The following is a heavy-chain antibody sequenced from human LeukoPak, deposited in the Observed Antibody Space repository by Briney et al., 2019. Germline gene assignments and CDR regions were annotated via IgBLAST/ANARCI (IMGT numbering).Heavy chain of an antibody. Sequence: ASVKVSCKASGYTFTGYYMNWVRQAPGQGLEWMGWINPNSGGTNYAQKFQGRVTMTRDTSISTAYMELSRLRSDDTAVYYCARVAAGAGGYFDYWGQGTLVTVSS. J-gene: IGHJ4*02. CDR1: GYTFTGYY. CDR2: INPNSGGT. V-gene: IGHV1-2*02. CDR3: ARVAAGAGGYFDY. D-gene: IGHD6-13*01.